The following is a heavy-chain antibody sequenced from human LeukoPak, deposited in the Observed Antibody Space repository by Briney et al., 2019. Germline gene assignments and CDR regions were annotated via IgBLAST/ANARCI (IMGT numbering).Heavy chain of an antibody. V-gene: IGHV3-11*04. CDR3: ARDREDTAMAY. D-gene: IGHD5-18*01. J-gene: IGHJ4*02. Sequence: GGSLRLSCAASGFTFSDYYRSWIRQAPGKGLEWVSYISSSGSTIYYADSVKGRFTISRDNAKNSLYLQMNSLRAEDTAVYYCARDREDTAMAYWGQGTLVTVSS. CDR2: ISSSGSTI. CDR1: GFTFSDYY.